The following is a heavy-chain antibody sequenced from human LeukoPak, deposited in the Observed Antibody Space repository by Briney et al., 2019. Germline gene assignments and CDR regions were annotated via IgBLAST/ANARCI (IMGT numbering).Heavy chain of an antibody. CDR2: ISSSSSYI. D-gene: IGHD4-11*01. J-gene: IGHJ3*02. Sequence: GGSLRLSCAGSGFTFSSYGMNWVRLAPGKGLEWVSSISSSSSYIYYADSVKGRFTISRDNARNSLYLQMNNLRVEDTAVYYCARGYTNYGYVFDIWGQGTMVTVSS. V-gene: IGHV3-21*04. CDR1: GFTFSSYG. CDR3: ARGYTNYGYVFDI.